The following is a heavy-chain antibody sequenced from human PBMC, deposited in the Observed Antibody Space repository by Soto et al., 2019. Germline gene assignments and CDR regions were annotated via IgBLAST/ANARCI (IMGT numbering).Heavy chain of an antibody. CDR2: ISAYNGNT. V-gene: IGHV1-18*04. CDR1: GYTFTSYG. J-gene: IGHJ4*01. D-gene: IGHD3-10*01. Sequence: ASVKVSCNASGYTFTSYGISWVRQAPGRGLEWMGWISAYNGNTNYAQKLQGRVTMTTDTSTSTAYMELRSLRSDDTAVYYCARESSGSEYYFDSWAHGTLVTVSS. CDR3: ARESSGSEYYFDS.